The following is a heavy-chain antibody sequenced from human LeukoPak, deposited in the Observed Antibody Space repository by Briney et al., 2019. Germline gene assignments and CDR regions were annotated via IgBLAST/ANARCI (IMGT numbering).Heavy chain of an antibody. CDR1: GYTFTSYY. V-gene: IGHV1-46*01. Sequence: ASVKVSCKASGYTFTSYYMHWVRQAPGQGLEWMGIINPSGGSTSYAQKFQGRVTMTRDMSTSTVYMELSSLRSEDTAVYYCARDRFPYSGSYWGADWFDPWGQGTLVTVSS. J-gene: IGHJ5*02. CDR3: ARDRFPYSGSYWGADWFDP. CDR2: INPSGGST. D-gene: IGHD1-26*01.